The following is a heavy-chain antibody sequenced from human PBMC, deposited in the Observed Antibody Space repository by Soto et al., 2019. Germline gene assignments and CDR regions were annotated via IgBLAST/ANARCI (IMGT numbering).Heavy chain of an antibody. CDR1: GFTFSSHA. Sequence: EGQLLESGGAVVQPGGSLRLSCAASGFTFSSHAMSWVRQAPGKGLEWVSRISGSGGSTYYVDSVKGRFTISRDNSKNMLYLQMSGLRAEDTALYYCAKDRGDYGPNYFYYMDVWGKGTTVTVSS. V-gene: IGHV3-23*01. D-gene: IGHD4-17*01. J-gene: IGHJ6*03. CDR2: ISGSGGST. CDR3: AKDRGDYGPNYFYYMDV.